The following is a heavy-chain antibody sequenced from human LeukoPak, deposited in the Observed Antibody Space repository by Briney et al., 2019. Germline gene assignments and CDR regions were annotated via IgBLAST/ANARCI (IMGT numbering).Heavy chain of an antibody. CDR2: ISGSGGST. D-gene: IGHD3-3*01. J-gene: IGHJ4*02. V-gene: IGHV3-23*01. Sequence: EGSLRLSCAASGFTFSSYAMSWVRQAPGKGLEWVSAISGSGGSTYYADSVKGRLTISRDNSKNTLYLQMNSLRAEDTAVYYCANHLVYDFWSGYYFDYWGQGTLVTVSS. CDR3: ANHLVYDFWSGYYFDY. CDR1: GFTFSSYA.